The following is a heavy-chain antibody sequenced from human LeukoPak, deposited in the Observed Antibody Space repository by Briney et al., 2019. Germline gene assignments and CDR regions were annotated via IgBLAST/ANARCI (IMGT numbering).Heavy chain of an antibody. CDR3: ARTGSHVSG. Sequence: GRSLRLSCAASGFTFSSYAMHWVRQAPGKGLEWVAVISYDGSNKYYADSVKGRFTISRDNSKNTLYLQMNSLRAEDTAVYYCARTGSHVSGWGQGTLVTVSS. CDR1: GFTFSSYA. CDR2: ISYDGSNK. V-gene: IGHV3-30-3*01. D-gene: IGHD1-26*01. J-gene: IGHJ4*02.